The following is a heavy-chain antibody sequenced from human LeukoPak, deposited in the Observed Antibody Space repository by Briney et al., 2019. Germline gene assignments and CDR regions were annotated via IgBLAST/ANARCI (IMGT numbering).Heavy chain of an antibody. Sequence: PGGSLRLSCVASGFTFSTYSMNWVRQAPGKGLEWVSYIRSSGSSIYYADSVKGRFTISRDNARNSLYLQMNSLRAEDTAVYYCAKSYYYDSSGYYGIDYWGQGTLVTVSS. CDR1: GFTFSTYS. D-gene: IGHD3-22*01. V-gene: IGHV3-48*01. CDR2: IRSSGSSI. J-gene: IGHJ4*02. CDR3: AKSYYYDSSGYYGIDY.